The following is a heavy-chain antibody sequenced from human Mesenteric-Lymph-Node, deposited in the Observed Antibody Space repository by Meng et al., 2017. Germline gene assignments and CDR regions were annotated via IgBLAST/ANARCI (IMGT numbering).Heavy chain of an antibody. CDR3: ARGISMVRGVIPYYFDY. CDR1: GGAFSSYA. D-gene: IGHD3-10*01. Sequence: SVKVSCKASGGAFSSYAISWVRQAPGQGLEWMGGIYPLFDTANYPQKFQGRVTITADRSTTTAYMELNNLRSDDTAIYYCARGISMVRGVIPYYFDYWGQGTQV. J-gene: IGHJ4*02. CDR2: IYPLFDTA. V-gene: IGHV1-69*06.